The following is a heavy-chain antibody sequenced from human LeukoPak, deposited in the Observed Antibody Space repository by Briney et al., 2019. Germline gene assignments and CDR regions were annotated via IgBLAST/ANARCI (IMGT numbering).Heavy chain of an antibody. J-gene: IGHJ1*01. Sequence: GASVKVSCKVSGYTLTELSMHWVRQAPGKGLEWMGGFDPEDGETIYAQKFQGRVTMTEDTSISTAYMELSRLRSDDTAVYYCARGILPLRFLEWPKGYFQHWGQGTLVTVSS. CDR1: GYTLTELS. CDR3: ARGILPLRFLEWPKGYFQH. D-gene: IGHD3-3*01. V-gene: IGHV1-24*01. CDR2: FDPEDGET.